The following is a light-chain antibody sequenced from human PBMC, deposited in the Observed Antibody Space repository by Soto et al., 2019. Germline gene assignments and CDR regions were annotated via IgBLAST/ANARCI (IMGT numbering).Light chain of an antibody. CDR1: SSNSGSGYD. CDR2: GNS. CDR3: QSYDSSLSGCV. Sequence: QPVLTQPPSVSGAPGQRVNISCTASSSNSGSGYDVHWYQQLPGTVPKLLIYGNSNRPSGVPDRFSGSKSGTSASLAITGLQAEDEADYYCQSYDSSLSGCVFGGGTKVTVL. V-gene: IGLV1-40*01. J-gene: IGLJ3*02.